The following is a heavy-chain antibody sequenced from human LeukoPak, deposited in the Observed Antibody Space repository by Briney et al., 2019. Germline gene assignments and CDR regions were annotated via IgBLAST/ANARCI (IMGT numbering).Heavy chain of an antibody. CDR3: ARYCTSTTCILRGFDY. J-gene: IGHJ4*02. V-gene: IGHV4-38-2*01. CDR2: IYHTGSA. Sequence: SETLSLTCSVSGYSFTSGHYWGWIRPPPGKGLEWIANIYHTGSAHYNPSLKSRVTISVDTSKNQFSLKLSSVTAADTAVYYCARYCTSTTCILRGFDYWGQGTLVTVSS. CDR1: GYSFTSGHY. D-gene: IGHD2-2*01.